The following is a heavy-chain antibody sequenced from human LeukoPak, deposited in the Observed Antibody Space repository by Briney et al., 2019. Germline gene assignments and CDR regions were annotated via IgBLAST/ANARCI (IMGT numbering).Heavy chain of an antibody. D-gene: IGHD2-8*01. J-gene: IGHJ6*03. CDR1: GFTFSSYW. V-gene: IGHV3-7*01. CDR3: ATRYCTIPACRASSYHCMDN. Sequence: GGSLRLSCAASGFTFSSYWMTWFPQAPGKGLGWLPKIKQDGGEAYYVDSVKGRFTVSRDNAKNSLYLQLNSLGAEDTAVYYCATRYCTIPACRASSYHCMDNWGKGTTATVSS. CDR2: IKQDGGEA.